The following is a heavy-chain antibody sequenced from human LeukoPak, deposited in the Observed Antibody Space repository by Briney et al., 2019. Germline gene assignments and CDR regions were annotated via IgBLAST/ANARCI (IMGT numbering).Heavy chain of an antibody. V-gene: IGHV3-9*01. CDR1: GFTFDDYA. CDR3: AKDRTGKGDYFDY. J-gene: IGHJ4*02. Sequence: GRSLRLSCAASGFTFDDYAMHWVRQAPGKGLEWVSAISWNRGSIGYADPVKGRFTISRDNAKNSLYLQMNSLRAEDTALYYCAKDRTGKGDYFDYWSQGTLVTVSS. D-gene: IGHD3/OR15-3a*01. CDR2: ISWNRGSI.